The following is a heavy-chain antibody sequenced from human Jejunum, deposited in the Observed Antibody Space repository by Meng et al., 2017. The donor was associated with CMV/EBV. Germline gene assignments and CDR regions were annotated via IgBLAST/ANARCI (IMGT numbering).Heavy chain of an antibody. CDR1: GYTFTDYH. Sequence: SGYTFTDYHIHWVRPAPGRGLEWLGRINPNSDGTNYAQNFQGRVTLTRDTSINTVYMELNSLSSDDTAVYFCARGRGKYRGDPDVLDYWGQGILVTVSS. D-gene: IGHD1-1*01. CDR2: INPNSDGT. J-gene: IGHJ4*02. V-gene: IGHV1-2*06. CDR3: ARGRGKYRGDPDVLDY.